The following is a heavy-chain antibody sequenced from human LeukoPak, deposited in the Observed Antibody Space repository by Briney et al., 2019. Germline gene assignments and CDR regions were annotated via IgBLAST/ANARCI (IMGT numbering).Heavy chain of an antibody. V-gene: IGHV4-4*07. CDR3: AGEDNSGWRSLDY. Sequence: SETLSLTCTVSGDSISGYYWSWIRQPAGKGLEWIGRIYASGSTNYNPSLRSRVTMSVDTSKSQFSLTLSSVTAADTAVYYCAGEDNSGWRSLDYWGQGALVTVSS. CDR1: GDSISGYY. J-gene: IGHJ4*02. CDR2: IYASGST. D-gene: IGHD6-19*01.